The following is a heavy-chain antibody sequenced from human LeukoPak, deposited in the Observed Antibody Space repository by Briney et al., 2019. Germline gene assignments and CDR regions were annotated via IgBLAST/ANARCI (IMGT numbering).Heavy chain of an antibody. J-gene: IGHJ4*02. V-gene: IGHV3-23*01. CDR1: GFTFSTCA. D-gene: IGHD6-19*01. CDR2: ISGSGGST. Sequence: GGSLRLSCAASGFTFSTCAMSWVRQAPGKGLEWVSGISGSGGSTYYPDSVKGRFTISRDNSKNTLFLQMNSLRAEDTAIYYCAKDVGASSSGWFYSHWGQGTLVTVSS. CDR3: AKDVGASSSGWFYSH.